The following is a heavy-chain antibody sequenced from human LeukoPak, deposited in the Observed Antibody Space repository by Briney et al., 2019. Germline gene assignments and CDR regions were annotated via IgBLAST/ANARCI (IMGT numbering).Heavy chain of an antibody. V-gene: IGHV3-66*02. CDR3: ARDMYYYDSSGYPTKYFDY. Sequence: QAGGPLRLSCAASGFTVSSNYMSWVRQAPGKGLEWVSVIYSGGSTYYADSVKGRFTISRDNSKNTLYLQMNSLRAEDTAVYYCARDMYYYDSSGYPTKYFDYWGQGTLVTVSS. CDR1: GFTVSSNY. D-gene: IGHD3-22*01. CDR2: IYSGGST. J-gene: IGHJ4*02.